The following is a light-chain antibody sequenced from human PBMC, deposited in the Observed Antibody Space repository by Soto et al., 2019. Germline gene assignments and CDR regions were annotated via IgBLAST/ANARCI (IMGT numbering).Light chain of an antibody. CDR3: AAWDDSLNGYV. J-gene: IGLJ1*01. CDR2: SNN. CDR1: SSNIGSNT. V-gene: IGLV1-44*01. Sequence: ALTQPPSASGTPGQRVTISCSGSSSNIGSNTVNWYQQLPGTAPKLLIYSNNQRPSGVPDRFSGSKSGTSASLAISGLQSEDEADYYCAAWDDSLNGYVFGTGTKATVL.